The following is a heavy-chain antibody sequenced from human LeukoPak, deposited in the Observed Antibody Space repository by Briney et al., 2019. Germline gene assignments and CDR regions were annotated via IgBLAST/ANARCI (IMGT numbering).Heavy chain of an antibody. D-gene: IGHD6-6*01. CDR2: INHSGST. CDR3: ARRGSYSSSRFQH. J-gene: IGHJ1*01. CDR1: GGSFSGYY. V-gene: IGHV4-34*01. Sequence: PSETLSLTCAVYGGSFSGYYWSWIRQPPGKGLEWSGEINHSGSTNYNPSLKSRVTISVDTSKNQFSLKLSSVTAADTAVYYCARRGSYSSSRFQHWGQGTLVTVSS.